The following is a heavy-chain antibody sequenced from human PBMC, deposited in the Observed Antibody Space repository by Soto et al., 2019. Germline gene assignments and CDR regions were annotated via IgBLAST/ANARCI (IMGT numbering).Heavy chain of an antibody. CDR2: ISSSGSTI. V-gene: IGHV3-48*03. D-gene: IGHD5-12*01. CDR3: ASWAGDGYNYRGMDV. CDR1: GFTFSSYE. J-gene: IGHJ6*02. Sequence: GGSLRLSCAASGFTFSSYEMNWVRQAPGKGLEWVSYISSSGSTIYYADSVKGRFTISRDNAKNSLYLQMNSLRAEDTAVYYCASWAGDGYNYRGMDVWGQGTPVTVSS.